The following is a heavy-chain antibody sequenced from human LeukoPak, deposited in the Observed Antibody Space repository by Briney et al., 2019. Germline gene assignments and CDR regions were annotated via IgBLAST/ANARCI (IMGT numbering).Heavy chain of an antibody. CDR1: GFTFSNYA. Sequence: GGSLRLSCAASGFTFSNYAMHWVRQAPGKGLEWVAVISYDGSNKYYADSVKGRFTISRDNSKRSLYLQLRSLKFEDTAVYYCAKSRAPTADPDAFDIWGQGTVVTVSS. D-gene: IGHD2-2*01. V-gene: IGHV3-30-3*01. CDR2: ISYDGSNK. CDR3: AKSRAPTADPDAFDI. J-gene: IGHJ3*02.